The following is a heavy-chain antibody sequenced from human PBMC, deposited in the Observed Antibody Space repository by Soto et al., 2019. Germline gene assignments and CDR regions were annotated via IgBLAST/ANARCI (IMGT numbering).Heavy chain of an antibody. V-gene: IGHV1-69*01. CDR1: GGTFSSYA. Sequence: QVQLVQSGAEVKKPGSSVKVSCKASGGTFSSYAISWVRQAPGQGLEWMGGIIPIFGTANYAQKFQGRVTINAGESTSTAYLELGSLSAEDGAVYYCARAPDSSSWPYCDGMEVWGQGTTVTGSS. CDR3: ARAPDSSSWPYCDGMEV. CDR2: IIPIFGTA. D-gene: IGHD6-13*01. J-gene: IGHJ6*02.